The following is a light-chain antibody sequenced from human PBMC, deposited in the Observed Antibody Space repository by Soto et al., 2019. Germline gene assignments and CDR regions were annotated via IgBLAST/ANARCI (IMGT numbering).Light chain of an antibody. Sequence: DIQMTQSPSTLSASVGDRVTITCRASQSISSRLAWYQQKPGMAPKFLIYDASSLESGVPSRFSGGGSGTQFTLTISSLQPDDSATYYCQQFDSYPLTFGGGTKVDIK. V-gene: IGKV1-5*01. CDR3: QQFDSYPLT. CDR2: DAS. CDR1: QSISSR. J-gene: IGKJ4*01.